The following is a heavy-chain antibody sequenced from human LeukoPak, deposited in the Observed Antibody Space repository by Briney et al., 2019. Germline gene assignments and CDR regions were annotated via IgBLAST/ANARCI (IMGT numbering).Heavy chain of an antibody. CDR1: GGSFSVYY. Sequence: SETLSLTCAVYGGSFSVYYCSWIRQPPGKGLESIGEINHSGSTNYNPSLKSRVTISVDTSKNQFSLKLSSVTAADTAVYYCARGPSGSGSYYYYGMDVWGQGTTVTVSS. CDR3: ARGPSGSGSYYYYGMDV. D-gene: IGHD3-10*01. CDR2: INHSGST. J-gene: IGHJ6*02. V-gene: IGHV4-34*01.